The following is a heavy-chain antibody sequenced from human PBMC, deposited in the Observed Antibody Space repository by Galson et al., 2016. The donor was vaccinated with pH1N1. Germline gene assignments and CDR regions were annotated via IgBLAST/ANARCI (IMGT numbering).Heavy chain of an antibody. Sequence: SVKVSCKASGYTFTRYYMHWVRQAPGQGLEWVGIIYPRDGGAVYAQRHQGRVTLTRDTSTSTVYMELTSLRPDDTAVYYCAAPHSPRYDFDFWGQGTMVTVSS. J-gene: IGHJ3*01. V-gene: IGHV1-46*03. CDR2: IYPRDGGA. CDR1: GYTFTRYY. D-gene: IGHD1-26*01. CDR3: AAPHSPRYDFDF.